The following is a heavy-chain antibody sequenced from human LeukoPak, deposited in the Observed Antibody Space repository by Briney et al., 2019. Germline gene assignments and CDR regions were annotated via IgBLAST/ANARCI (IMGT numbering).Heavy chain of an antibody. CDR3: ARVLGGDSSGYYYYFNY. D-gene: IGHD3-22*01. J-gene: IGHJ4*02. Sequence: GASVKVSCKASGYTFTGYYTHWVRQAPGQGLEWMGRINPNSGGTNYAQKFQGRVTMTRDTSISTAYMELSRLRSDDTAVYYCARVLGGDSSGYYYYFNYWGQGTLVTVSS. CDR1: GYTFTGYY. CDR2: INPNSGGT. V-gene: IGHV1-2*06.